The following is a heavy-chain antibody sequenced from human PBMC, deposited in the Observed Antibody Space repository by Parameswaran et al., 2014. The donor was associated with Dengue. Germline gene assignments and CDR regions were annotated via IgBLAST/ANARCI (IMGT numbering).Heavy chain of an antibody. CDR2: IYWNDDK. D-gene: IGHD4-11*01. J-gene: IGHJ4*02. Sequence: WIRQPPGKALEWLALIYWNDDKRYSPSLKSRLTITKDTSKNQVVLTMTNMDPVDTATYYCAHRQRSHSIAPYFDYWGQGTLVTVSS. CDR3: AHRQRSHSIAPYFDY. V-gene: IGHV2-5*01.